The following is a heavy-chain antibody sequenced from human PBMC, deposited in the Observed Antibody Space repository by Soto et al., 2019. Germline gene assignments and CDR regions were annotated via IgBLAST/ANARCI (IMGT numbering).Heavy chain of an antibody. CDR3: VTTYRMATIDYYYYYGMDA. CDR1: GYTFTSYA. CDR2: INAGNGNT. D-gene: IGHD5-12*01. V-gene: IGHV1-3*01. J-gene: IGHJ6*02. Sequence: GASVKVSCKASGYTFTSYAMHWVRQAPGQRLEWMGWINAGNGNTKYSQKFQGRVTITRDTSASTAYMELSSLRSEDTAVYYCVTTYRMATIDYYYYYGMDAWGQGTTVTVSS.